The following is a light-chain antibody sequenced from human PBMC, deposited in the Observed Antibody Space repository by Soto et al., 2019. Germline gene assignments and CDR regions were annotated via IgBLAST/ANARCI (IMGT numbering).Light chain of an antibody. V-gene: IGKV3-11*01. J-gene: IGKJ4*01. Sequence: EIVLTQSPATLSLSPGERATLSCRASQSVSSYLAWYQQKPGQAPRLLIYDASNRATGIPARFSGSGSGTDFTLTISSLENEDFAVYYCQPRSNWPLTFGGGTKVEIK. CDR2: DAS. CDR3: QPRSNWPLT. CDR1: QSVSSY.